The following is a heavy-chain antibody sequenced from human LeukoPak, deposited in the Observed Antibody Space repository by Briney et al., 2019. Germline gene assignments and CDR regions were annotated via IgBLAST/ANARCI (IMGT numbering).Heavy chain of an antibody. J-gene: IGHJ6*03. CDR1: GITFSSYS. CDR3: ARVNTGILWFGELPNYMDV. V-gene: IGHV3-48*01. D-gene: IGHD3-10*01. Sequence: GGSLRHSCAASGITFSSYSMNWGRQAPGKGQKRVSYISSISIIIYYADCVKGRFTISRDNAKNSLYLNINSLRAEDTAVYYCARVNTGILWFGELPNYMDVWGKEPTVTVSS. CDR2: ISSISIII.